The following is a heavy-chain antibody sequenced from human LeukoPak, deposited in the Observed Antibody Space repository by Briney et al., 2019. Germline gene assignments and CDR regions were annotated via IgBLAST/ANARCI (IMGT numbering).Heavy chain of an antibody. V-gene: IGHV1-18*01. D-gene: IGHD3-3*01. CDR3: ATTGTTILGVVLENYYYYGMDV. CDR2: ISAYNGNT. Sequence: ASVKVSCKASGYTFTSYGISWVRQAPGQGLEWMGWISAYNGNTNYAQKLQGRVTMTTDTSTSTAYMELRSLRSDDTAVYYCATTGTTILGVVLENYYYYGMDVWGQGTTVTVSS. CDR1: GYTFTSYG. J-gene: IGHJ6*02.